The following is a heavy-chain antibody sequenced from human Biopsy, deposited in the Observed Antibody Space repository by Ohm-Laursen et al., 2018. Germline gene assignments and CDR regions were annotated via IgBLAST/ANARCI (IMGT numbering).Heavy chain of an antibody. Sequence: TLSLTCTVSGGSISNNNYYWGWIRQPPGKGLEWIGSIFYRGSTNYNPSLKSRLTISVDTSKNRFSLKLSSVTAADTAVYYCARLDCSGGSCHYYSYGMDVWGQGTTVTVSS. D-gene: IGHD2-15*01. CDR3: ARLDCSGGSCHYYSYGMDV. J-gene: IGHJ6*02. CDR2: IFYRGST. V-gene: IGHV4-39*07. CDR1: GGSISNNNYY.